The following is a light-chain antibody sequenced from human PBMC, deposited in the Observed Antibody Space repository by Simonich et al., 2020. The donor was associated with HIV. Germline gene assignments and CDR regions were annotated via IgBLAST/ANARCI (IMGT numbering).Light chain of an antibody. CDR2: AAS. V-gene: IGKV1-33*01. Sequence: DIQMTQSPYSLSASVGDRVTITFQASQDISNYLNWYQQKTGKAPKPLIYAASNLEVGVPSRFSGSGSGTDFTFTISSLQPEDIATYYCQQYDNLPWTFGQGTKVEIK. CDR1: QDISNY. CDR3: QQYDNLPWT. J-gene: IGKJ1*01.